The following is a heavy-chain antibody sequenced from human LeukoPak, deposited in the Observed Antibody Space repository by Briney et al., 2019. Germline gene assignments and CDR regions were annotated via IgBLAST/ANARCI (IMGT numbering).Heavy chain of an antibody. Sequence: GASVKVSCKAPGYTFTGYYIHRVRQAPGQGLELMGWINPNSGDTNCAQKFQGEVTMTRDTSISTAYMELSRLRSDDTAVYYCARGVTGIYYYYYMDVWGKGTTVTVSS. CDR3: ARGVTGIYYYYYMDV. V-gene: IGHV1-2*02. CDR1: GYTFTGYY. J-gene: IGHJ6*03. D-gene: IGHD3-10*01. CDR2: INPNSGDT.